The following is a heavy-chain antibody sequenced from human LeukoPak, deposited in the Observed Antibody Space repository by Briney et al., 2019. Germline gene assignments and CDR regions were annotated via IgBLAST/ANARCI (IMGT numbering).Heavy chain of an antibody. CDR1: GFTFSSYS. Sequence: PGGSLRLSCAASGFTFSSYSMNWVRQAPGKGLEWVSYISSSSSAIYYADSVKGRFTISRDNAKNSLYLQMNSLRAEDTAVYYCARWGEYCSSTSYYEAHDYWGQGTLVTVSS. V-gene: IGHV3-48*01. CDR3: ARWGEYCSSTSYYEAHDY. D-gene: IGHD2-2*01. CDR2: ISSSSSAI. J-gene: IGHJ4*02.